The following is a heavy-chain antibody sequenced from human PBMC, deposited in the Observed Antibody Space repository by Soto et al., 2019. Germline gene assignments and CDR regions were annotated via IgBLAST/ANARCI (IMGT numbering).Heavy chain of an antibody. CDR3: TRRKGDYYDSSGYHYYFDY. D-gene: IGHD3-22*01. J-gene: IGHJ4*02. CDR1: GYTFTGYY. Sequence: ASVKVSCKASGYTFTGYYMHWVRQAPGQGLEWMGWINPNSGGTKSAQKFQGRVTMTRDTSISTAYMELSRLRSDDTAVYYCTRRKGDYYDSSGYHYYFDYWGQGTLVTVSS. V-gene: IGHV1-2*02. CDR2: INPNSGGT.